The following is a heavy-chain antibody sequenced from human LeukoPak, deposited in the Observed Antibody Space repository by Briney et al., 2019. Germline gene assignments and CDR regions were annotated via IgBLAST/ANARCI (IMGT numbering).Heavy chain of an antibody. Sequence: ASVKVSCKASGGTFSSYAISWVRQAPGQGLEWMGWISAYNGNTNYAQKLQGRVTMTTDTSTSTAYMELRSLRSDDTAVYYCARDAMYYDFWSGFVRKLGTPNWFDPWGQGTLVTVSS. J-gene: IGHJ5*02. CDR2: ISAYNGNT. V-gene: IGHV1-18*01. CDR3: ARDAMYYDFWSGFVRKLGTPNWFDP. D-gene: IGHD3-3*01. CDR1: GGTFSSYA.